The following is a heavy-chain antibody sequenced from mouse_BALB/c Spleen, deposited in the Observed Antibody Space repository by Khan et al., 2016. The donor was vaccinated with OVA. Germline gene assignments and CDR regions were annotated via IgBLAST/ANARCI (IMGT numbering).Heavy chain of an antibody. J-gene: IGHJ2*01. CDR3: ARGNWQSYYFDY. Sequence: VHVKQSGPELVKPGTSVKMSCKASGYRFTSYIIHWVKQRPGQGLEWIGYINPYNGATKYNEKFKGKATLTSDKSSNTAYMELSSLTSEDSVVYYCARGNWQSYYFDYWGQDTTLTVSS. V-gene: IGHV1S136*01. CDR1: GYRFTSYI. CDR2: INPYNGAT. D-gene: IGHD4-1*01.